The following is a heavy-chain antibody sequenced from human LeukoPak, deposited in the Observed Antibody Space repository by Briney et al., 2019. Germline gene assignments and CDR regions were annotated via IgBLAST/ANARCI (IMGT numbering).Heavy chain of an antibody. V-gene: IGHV1-2*02. CDR1: GGTFSSYA. CDR3: AREQWLGARGYDY. CDR2: INPNSGGT. D-gene: IGHD6-19*01. J-gene: IGHJ4*02. Sequence: ASVKVSCKASGGTFSSYAISWVRQAPGQGLEWMGWINPNSGGTNYAQKFQGRVTMTRDTSISTAYMELSRLRSEDTAVYYCAREQWLGARGYDYWGQGTLVTVSS.